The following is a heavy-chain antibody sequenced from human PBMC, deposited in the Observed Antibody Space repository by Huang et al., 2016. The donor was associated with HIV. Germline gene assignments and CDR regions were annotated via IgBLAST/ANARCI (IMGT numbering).Heavy chain of an antibody. CDR2: FDPEDGET. CDR1: GYTLTELS. D-gene: IGHD3-22*01. V-gene: IGHV1-24*01. Sequence: QVQLVQSGAEVKKPGASVKVSCKVSGYTLTELSMHWGPQAPGKGLEWMGGFDPEDGETIYAQKFQGRVTMTEDTSTDTAYRELSSLRSEDTAGYYCATVYRRFRNHDSGDYYFDYWDQGTLVTVSS. CDR3: ATVYRRFRNHDSGDYYFDY. J-gene: IGHJ4*02.